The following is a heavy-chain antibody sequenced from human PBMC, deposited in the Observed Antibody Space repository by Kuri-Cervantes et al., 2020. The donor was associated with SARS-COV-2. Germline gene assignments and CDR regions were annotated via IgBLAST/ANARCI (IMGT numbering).Heavy chain of an antibody. D-gene: IGHD1-1*01. Sequence: ASVKVSCKASGYTFTSYAMHWVRQAPGQGPEWMGWINPNDGGTKYAQKSQDWVTMTRDTSVTTVYLDLSRLKSDDTAVYYCARGRGGTPHSPGGFWGQGTLVTVSS. CDR1: GYTFTSYA. CDR3: ARGRGGTPHSPGGF. CDR2: INPNDGGT. V-gene: IGHV1-2*04. J-gene: IGHJ4*02.